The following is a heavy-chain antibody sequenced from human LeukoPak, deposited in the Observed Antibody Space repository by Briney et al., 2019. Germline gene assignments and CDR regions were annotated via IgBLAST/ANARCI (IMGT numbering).Heavy chain of an antibody. CDR2: ILSDGTNK. D-gene: IGHD3-10*01. V-gene: IGHV3-33*01. Sequence: PGGSLRLSCAASGFTFSNSAMHWVRQAPGEGLEWVAVILSDGTNKFYADSVKGRFTISGDNSKSTLYLQINSLRVEDTAVYYCARDSPGGYLDYWGQGTLVTVAS. J-gene: IGHJ4*02. CDR1: GFTFSNSA. CDR3: ARDSPGGYLDY.